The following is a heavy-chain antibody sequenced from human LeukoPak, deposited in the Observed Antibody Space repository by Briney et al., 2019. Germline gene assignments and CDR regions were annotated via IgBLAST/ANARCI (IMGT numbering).Heavy chain of an antibody. J-gene: IGHJ4*02. CDR1: GFTFSSYA. D-gene: IGHD1-14*01. CDR2: ISYDGSNK. Sequence: GGSLRLSCAASGFTFSSYAMHWVRQAPGKGLEWVAVISYDGSNKYYADSVKGRFTISRDNSKNTLYLQMNSLRAEDTAVYYCQTDDYWGQGTLVTVSS. V-gene: IGHV3-30*04. CDR3: QTDDY.